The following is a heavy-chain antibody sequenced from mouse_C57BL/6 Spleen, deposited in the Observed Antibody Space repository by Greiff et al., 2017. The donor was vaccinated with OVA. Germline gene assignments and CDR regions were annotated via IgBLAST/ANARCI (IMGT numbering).Heavy chain of an antibody. Sequence: QVQLQQPGAELVKPGASVKLSCKASGYTFTSYWMHWVKQRPGQGLEWIGMIHPNSGSTNYNEKFKSKATLTVDKSSSTAYMQLSSLTSEDSAVYYCGMGYYYGSSPYYFDYWGQGTTLTVSS. CDR2: IHPNSGST. V-gene: IGHV1-64*01. CDR3: GMGYYYGSSPYYFDY. J-gene: IGHJ2*01. D-gene: IGHD1-1*01. CDR1: GYTFTSYW.